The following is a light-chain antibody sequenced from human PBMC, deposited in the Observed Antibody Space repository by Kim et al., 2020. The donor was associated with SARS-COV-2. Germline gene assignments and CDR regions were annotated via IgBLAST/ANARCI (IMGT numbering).Light chain of an antibody. Sequence: QSALTQPPSASGSPGQSVTFFCAGTTSDIGTYDYVSWYQQHPGKAPKLIIYEVNKRPSGVPHRFSGSKSGSTASLTVSGLQADDESVFYCSAYAGDNNLVFGGGTQLTVL. J-gene: IGLJ3*02. CDR3: SAYAGDNNLV. CDR2: EVN. V-gene: IGLV2-8*01. CDR1: TSDIGTYDY.